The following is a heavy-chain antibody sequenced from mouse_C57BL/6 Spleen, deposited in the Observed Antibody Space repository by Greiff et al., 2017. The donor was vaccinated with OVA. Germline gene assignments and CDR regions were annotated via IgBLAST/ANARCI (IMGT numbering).Heavy chain of an antibody. CDR2: IYPRSGNT. V-gene: IGHV1-81*01. CDR1: GYTFTSYG. D-gene: IGHD2-5*01. Sequence: QVQLQQSGAELARPGASVKLSCKASGYTFTSYGISWVKQRTGQGLEWIGEIYPRSGNTYYNEKFKGKATLTADKSSSTAYMELRSLTSEDSAVYFCAEDSNGGAYWGQGTLVTVSA. J-gene: IGHJ3*01. CDR3: AEDSNGGAY.